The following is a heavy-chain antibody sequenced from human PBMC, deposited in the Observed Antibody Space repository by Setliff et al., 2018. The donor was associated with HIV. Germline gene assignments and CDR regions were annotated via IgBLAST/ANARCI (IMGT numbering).Heavy chain of an antibody. V-gene: IGHV4-61*01. CDR2: IYYSGST. D-gene: IGHD2-2*01. J-gene: IGHJ6*03. CDR1: GGSISSGSYY. Sequence: PSETLSLTCNVSGGSISSGSYYWSWIRQPPGKGLEWIGYIYYSGSTNYNPSLKSRVTISVDTSKNQFSLKLSSVTAADTAVYYCARGRRSTSSYYYYYYMDVWGKGTTVTVSS. CDR3: ARGRRSTSSYYYYYYMDV.